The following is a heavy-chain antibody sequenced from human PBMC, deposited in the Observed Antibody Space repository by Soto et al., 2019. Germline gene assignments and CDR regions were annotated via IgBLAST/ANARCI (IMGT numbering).Heavy chain of an antibody. CDR3: ARDGYSSSWMANPDFDY. V-gene: IGHV1-18*01. D-gene: IGHD6-6*01. CDR2: ISAYNGNT. J-gene: IGHJ4*02. Sequence: QVQLVQSGAEVKKPGASVKVSCKASGYTFTSYGISWVRQAPGQGLEWMGWISAYNGNTNYAQKLQGRVTMTTDTSTSTDYMELRSLRSDDTAVYYCARDGYSSSWMANPDFDYWGQGTLVTVSS. CDR1: GYTFTSYG.